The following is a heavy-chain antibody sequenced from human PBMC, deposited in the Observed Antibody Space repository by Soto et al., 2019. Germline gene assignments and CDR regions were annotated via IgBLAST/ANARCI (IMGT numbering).Heavy chain of an antibody. D-gene: IGHD3-10*01. CDR2: INTGKGNT. V-gene: IGHV1-3*04. J-gene: IGHJ3*02. Sequence: QVPFVQSGAEVKKPGASVKVSCKASGYNFTTYAIHWVRQAPGQRLEWMGWINTGKGNTKYSQKFQGRVTITRDTSASKAYMDVSSLRSGDTAVYYCAGDLWGGAVDAFDIWGQGTMVTVSS. CDR3: AGDLWGGAVDAFDI. CDR1: GYNFTTYA.